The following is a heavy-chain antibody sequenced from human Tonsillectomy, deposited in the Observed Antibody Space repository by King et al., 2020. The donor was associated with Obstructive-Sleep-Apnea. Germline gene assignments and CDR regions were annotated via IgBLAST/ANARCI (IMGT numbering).Heavy chain of an antibody. Sequence: TLKESGPVLVKPPETLTLTCTVSGFSLSNARMGVSWIRQPPGKALEWLAHIFSNDEKSYSTSLKSRLTISKDTSKSQVVLTMTNMDPVDTATYYCARIRRDDYGDYYFDYWGQGTLVTVSS. CDR2: IFSNDEK. CDR1: GFSLSNARMG. CDR3: ARIRRDDYGDYYFDY. D-gene: IGHD4-17*01. V-gene: IGHV2-26*01. J-gene: IGHJ4*02.